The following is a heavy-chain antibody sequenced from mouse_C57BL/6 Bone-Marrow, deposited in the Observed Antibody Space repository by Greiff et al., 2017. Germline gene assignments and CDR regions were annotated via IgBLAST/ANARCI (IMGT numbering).Heavy chain of an antibody. CDR3: ARHGDYGERYCDV. V-gene: IGHV5-12*01. CDR1: GFTFSDYY. Sequence: EVMLLESGGGLVQPGGSLKLSCAASGFTFSDYYLYWFRQTPEKRLEWVAYFSNYGGSTYYPETVKGRFTISRDNAKNTLYLQMSRLKSDDTAMYYCARHGDYGERYCDVWGTGTTVTVSS. J-gene: IGHJ1*03. CDR2: FSNYGGST. D-gene: IGHD2-13*01.